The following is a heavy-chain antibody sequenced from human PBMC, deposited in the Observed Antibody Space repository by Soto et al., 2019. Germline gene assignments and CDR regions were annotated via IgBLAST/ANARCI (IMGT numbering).Heavy chain of an antibody. Sequence: GESLKISCTGFGYTFTTFWISWVRQMPGRGLEWMGRIDPRDSYTNYSPSFQGHVTISVDKSISTAYLQWGSLKASDTAMYYCARLYCTSSTCDSWFDPWGQGTLVTVSS. V-gene: IGHV5-10-1*01. D-gene: IGHD2-2*01. CDR3: ARLYCTSSTCDSWFDP. CDR2: IDPRDSYT. J-gene: IGHJ5*02. CDR1: GYTFTTFW.